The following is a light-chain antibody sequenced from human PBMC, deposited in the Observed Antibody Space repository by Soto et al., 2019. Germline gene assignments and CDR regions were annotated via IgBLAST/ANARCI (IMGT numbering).Light chain of an antibody. J-gene: IGKJ1*01. CDR2: KAS. Sequence: DLQMTQSPSTPSGSVGDRDTITCRARQTISRWLAWYQQKPRKAPKLLIYKASTLKSGVPSRFSGSGSGTEFTLTISSLQPDDFATYYCQHYNSYSEAFGQGTKVDIK. CDR1: QTISRW. CDR3: QHYNSYSEA. V-gene: IGKV1-5*03.